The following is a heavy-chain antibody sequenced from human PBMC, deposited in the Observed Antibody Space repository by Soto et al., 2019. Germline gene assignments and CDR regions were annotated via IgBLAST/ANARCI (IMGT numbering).Heavy chain of an antibody. Sequence: EVQLVESGGGLVQPGGSLRLSCAASGFTFSSYSMNWVRQAPGKGLEWVSYISSSSSTIYYADSVKGRFTISRDNAKNSLDLQMNSLRAEDTGVYYCAREGDYVDYGIFDFWVRGTLVTVSS. CDR1: GFTFSSYS. V-gene: IGHV3-48*01. CDR3: AREGDYVDYGIFDF. D-gene: IGHD4-17*01. J-gene: IGHJ2*01. CDR2: ISSSSSTI.